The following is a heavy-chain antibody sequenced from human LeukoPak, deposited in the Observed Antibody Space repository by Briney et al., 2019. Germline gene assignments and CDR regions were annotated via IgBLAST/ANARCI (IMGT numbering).Heavy chain of an antibody. Sequence: PSETLSLTCAVYGGSFSGYYWSWIRQPPGKGLEWIGEINHSGSTNYNPSLKSRVTISVDTSKNQFSLKLSSVTAADTAVYYCARARSSSWYHDWGQGTLVTVSS. V-gene: IGHV4-34*01. CDR2: INHSGST. CDR3: ARARSSSWYHD. CDR1: GGSFSGYY. J-gene: IGHJ4*02. D-gene: IGHD6-13*01.